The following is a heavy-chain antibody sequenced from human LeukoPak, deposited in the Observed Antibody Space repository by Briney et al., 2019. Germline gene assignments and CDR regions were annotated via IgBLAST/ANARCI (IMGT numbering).Heavy chain of an antibody. CDR1: GYTFIDFY. V-gene: IGHV1-46*01. D-gene: IGHD2-2*02. CDR3: ARDAADIPGDY. CDR2: INPSAGST. J-gene: IGHJ4*02. Sequence: ASVKVSCKASGYTFIDFYMHWVRQAPGQGLEWMAIINPSAGSTDYARKFQGRVTVTRDTSTSTVYMELSSLTSEDTAVYYCARDAADIPGDYWGQGTLVTVSS.